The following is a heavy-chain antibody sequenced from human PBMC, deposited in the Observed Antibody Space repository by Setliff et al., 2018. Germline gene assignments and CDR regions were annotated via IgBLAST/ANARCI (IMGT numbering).Heavy chain of an antibody. D-gene: IGHD2-15*01. V-gene: IGHV4-4*07. CDR2: IYVTEST. CDR1: GDTSSNYY. Sequence: SETLSLTCTGYGDTSSNYYWNWIRQPAGKGLEWIGRIYVTESTKYNPSLKRRVTLSIDTSKNQFSLKLSSLTAADAALHHCAASRAYTGAVEELFLPKTFDFWGQGSPFTSPQ. J-gene: IGHJ4*02. CDR3: AASRAYTGAVEELFLPKTFDF.